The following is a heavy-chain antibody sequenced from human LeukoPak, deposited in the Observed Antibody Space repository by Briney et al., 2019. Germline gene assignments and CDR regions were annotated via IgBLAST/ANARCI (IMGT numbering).Heavy chain of an antibody. CDR3: ATLWYYYDSSGYSPPER. V-gene: IGHV4-59*12. Sequence: SETLSLTCTVSGGSISSYYWSWFRQTPGKGLEWIGYIYYSGSTYYNPSLKSRVTISVDTSKNQFSLKLSSVTAADTAVYYCATLWYYYDSSGYSPPERWGQGTLVTVSS. D-gene: IGHD3-22*01. CDR2: IYYSGST. CDR1: GGSISSYY. J-gene: IGHJ4*02.